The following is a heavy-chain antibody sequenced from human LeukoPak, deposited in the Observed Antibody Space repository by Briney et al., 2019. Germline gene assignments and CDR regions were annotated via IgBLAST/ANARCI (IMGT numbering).Heavy chain of an antibody. CDR2: ISSGSSAI. CDR1: GFTFTTYS. D-gene: IGHD4-17*01. V-gene: IGHV3-21*01. J-gene: IGHJ4*02. Sequence: PGGSLRLSCEASGFTFTTYSMTWVRQAPGKGLEWVSIISSGSSAIFSADALKGRFTISRDDAKNLLYLDMNSLRAEDTAVYYCARRAGEYSHPYDYWGQGTLVTVSS. CDR3: ARRAGEYSHPYDY.